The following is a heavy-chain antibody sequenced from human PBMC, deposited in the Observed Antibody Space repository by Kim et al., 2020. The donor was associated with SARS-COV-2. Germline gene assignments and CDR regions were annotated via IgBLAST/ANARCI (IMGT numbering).Heavy chain of an antibody. D-gene: IGHD2-8*01. CDR1: GGTFSSYA. J-gene: IGHJ5*02. V-gene: IGHV1-69*13. CDR3: ARDGEARGYCTNGVCFRSWAPGTNWFDP. CDR2: IIPIFGTA. Sequence: SVKVSCKASGGTFSSYAISWVRQAPGQGLEWMGGIIPIFGTANYAQKFQGRVTITADESTSTAYMELSSLRSEDTAVYYCARDGEARGYCTNGVCFRSWAPGTNWFDPWGQGTLVTVSS.